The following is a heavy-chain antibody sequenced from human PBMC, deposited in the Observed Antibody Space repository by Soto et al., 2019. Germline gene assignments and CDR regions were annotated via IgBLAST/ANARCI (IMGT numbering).Heavy chain of an antibody. V-gene: IGHV1-69*01. D-gene: IGHD2-21*02. CDR3: ARTRLIVLVTATKYYFDY. CDR2: IIPLFGTA. J-gene: IGHJ4*02. CDR1: GVTFSSYA. Sequence: QVQLVQSGAEVKKPGASVKFSCKASGVTFSSYAISWVRQAPGQGLEWMGGIIPLFGTANYAQKFQGRVTITADESTSKAYMELSSLRSEDTAVYYCARTRLIVLVTATKYYFDYWGQGTLVTASS.